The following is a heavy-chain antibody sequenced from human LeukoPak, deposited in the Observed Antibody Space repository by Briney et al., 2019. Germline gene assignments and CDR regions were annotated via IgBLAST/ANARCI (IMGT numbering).Heavy chain of an antibody. D-gene: IGHD5-12*01. CDR3: ARPIVATIGGAAYGMDV. J-gene: IGHJ6*02. Sequence: SVKVSCKASVGTFSSYAISWVRQAPGQGLEWMGGINPIFGTANYAQKSQGRVTIIADESTSTAYMELSSLRSEDTAVYCCARPIVATIGGAAYGMDVWGQGTTVTVSS. CDR1: VGTFSSYA. CDR2: INPIFGTA. V-gene: IGHV1-69*01.